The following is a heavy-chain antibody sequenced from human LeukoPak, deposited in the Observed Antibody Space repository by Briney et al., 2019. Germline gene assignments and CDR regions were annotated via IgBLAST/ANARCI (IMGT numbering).Heavy chain of an antibody. V-gene: IGHV4-59*01. Sequence: KSSETLSLTCTVSGGSIGGYYWNWIRQSPEKGLECIGYIYYTGNTNYNPSLKSRVTISVDTSKNQFSLKLSSVTAADTAVYYCARAEYYFDYWGQGTLVTVSS. J-gene: IGHJ4*02. CDR2: IYYTGNT. D-gene: IGHD3-10*01. CDR3: ARAEYYFDY. CDR1: GGSIGGYY.